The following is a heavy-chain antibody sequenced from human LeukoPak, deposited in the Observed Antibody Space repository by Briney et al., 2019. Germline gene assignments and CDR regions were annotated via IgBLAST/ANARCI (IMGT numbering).Heavy chain of an antibody. CDR2: INHSGST. CDR3: ARTWNPRVQRYYYYGMDV. D-gene: IGHD1-1*01. J-gene: IGHJ6*02. CDR1: GGSFSGYY. V-gene: IGHV4-34*01. Sequence: RTSETLSLTCAVYGGSFSGYYWSWLRQPPGKGLEWIGEINHSGSTNYNPSLKSRVTISVDTSKNQFSLKLSSVTAADTAVYYCARTWNPRVQRYYYYGMDVWGQGTTVTVSS.